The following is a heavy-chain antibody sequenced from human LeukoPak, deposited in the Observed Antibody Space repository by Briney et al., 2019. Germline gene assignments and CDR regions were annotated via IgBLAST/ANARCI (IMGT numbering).Heavy chain of an antibody. CDR1: GFTFSDYY. D-gene: IGHD3-16*01. Sequence: PGGSLRLSCAASGFTFSDYYMSWIRQAPGKGLGWVSYISSSSSYTNYADSVKGRFTISRDNAKNSLYRQMNSLRAEDTAVYYCAREGFGPFFDYWGQGTLVTVSS. V-gene: IGHV3-11*06. J-gene: IGHJ4*02. CDR2: ISSSSSYT. CDR3: AREGFGPFFDY.